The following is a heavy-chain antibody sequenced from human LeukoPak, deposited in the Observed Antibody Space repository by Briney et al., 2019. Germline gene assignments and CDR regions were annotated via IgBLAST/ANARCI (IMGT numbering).Heavy chain of an antibody. D-gene: IGHD6-19*01. V-gene: IGHV4-59*12. CDR1: GGSISSYY. Sequence: SETLSLTCTVSGGSISSYYWSWIRQPPGKGLEWIGYIYYSGSTNYNPSLKSRVTISVDTSKNQFSLKLSSVTAADTAVYYCARRQIAVAGRPIDYWGQGTLVTVSS. J-gene: IGHJ4*02. CDR2: IYYSGST. CDR3: ARRQIAVAGRPIDY.